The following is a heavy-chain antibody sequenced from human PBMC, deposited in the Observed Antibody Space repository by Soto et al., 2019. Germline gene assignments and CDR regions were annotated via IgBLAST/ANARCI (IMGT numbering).Heavy chain of an antibody. CDR2: IYYSGST. CDR3: ARQGAVAVRGFDP. CDR1: GGSISSSSYY. J-gene: IGHJ5*02. Sequence: PSETLSLTCTVSGGSISSSSYYWGWIRQPPGKGLEWIGSIYYSGSTYYNPSLKSRVTISVDTSKNQFSLKLSSVTAADTAVYYCARQGAVAVRGFDPWGQGTLVTVSS. D-gene: IGHD6-19*01. V-gene: IGHV4-39*01.